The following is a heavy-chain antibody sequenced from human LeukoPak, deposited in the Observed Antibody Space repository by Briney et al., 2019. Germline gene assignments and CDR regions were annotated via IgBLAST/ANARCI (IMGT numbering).Heavy chain of an antibody. J-gene: IGHJ3*02. Sequence: ASVKVSCKASGYTFTSYYMHWVRQAPGQGLEWMGIINPSGGSTSYAQKFQGRVTMTRDTYTSTVYMELSSLRSEDTAVYYCAREADYGDTHDAFDIWGQGTMVTVSS. V-gene: IGHV1-46*01. CDR2: INPSGGST. CDR1: GYTFTSYY. D-gene: IGHD4-17*01. CDR3: AREADYGDTHDAFDI.